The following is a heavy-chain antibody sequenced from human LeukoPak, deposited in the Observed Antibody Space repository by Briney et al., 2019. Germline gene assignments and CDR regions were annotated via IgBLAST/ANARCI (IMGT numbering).Heavy chain of an antibody. CDR1: GFTFSRFW. D-gene: IGHD6-25*01. Sequence: PGGSLRLSCAASGFTFSRFWMNWVRQAPGRGLEWVANIDQSGGRNNYVDSVKGRFTISRDNAKNSLYLQMNSLRAEDTAVYYCAKGSYSSGWGYFDYWGQGTLVTVSS. V-gene: IGHV3-7*05. CDR2: IDQSGGRN. CDR3: AKGSYSSGWGYFDY. J-gene: IGHJ4*02.